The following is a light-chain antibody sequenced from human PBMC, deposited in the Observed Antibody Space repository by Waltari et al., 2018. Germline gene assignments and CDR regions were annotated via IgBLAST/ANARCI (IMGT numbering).Light chain of an antibody. J-gene: IGLJ3*02. Sequence: QSALTQAASVSGSPGQSITMSCTGTNSDVGSYNLVSWYQQNPGEAPKLMIFEVTKRPSGVSKRFSGSKSGNTASLTISGLHAEDEAHYYCFSYAGSRNWVFGGGTKLTVL. CDR1: NSDVGSYNL. CDR2: EVT. CDR3: FSYAGSRNWV. V-gene: IGLV2-23*02.